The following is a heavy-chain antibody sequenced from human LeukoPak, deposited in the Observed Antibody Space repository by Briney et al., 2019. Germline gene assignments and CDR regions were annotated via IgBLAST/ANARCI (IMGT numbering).Heavy chain of an antibody. D-gene: IGHD3-16*01. CDR3: ARVKDPGGYYYYYYMDI. Sequence: SETLSLTCTVSGGSISSSSYYWGWIRQPPGKGLEWIGEINHSGSTNYNPSLKSRVTISVDTSKNQFSLKVSSVTAADTAVYYCARVKDPGGYYYYYYMDIWGKGNTVTVSS. J-gene: IGHJ6*03. V-gene: IGHV4-39*07. CDR2: INHSGST. CDR1: GGSISSSSYY.